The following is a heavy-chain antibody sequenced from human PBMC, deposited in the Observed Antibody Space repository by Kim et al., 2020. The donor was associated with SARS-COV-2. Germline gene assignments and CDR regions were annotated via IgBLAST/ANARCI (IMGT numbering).Heavy chain of an antibody. J-gene: IGHJ6*02. D-gene: IGHD4-4*01. V-gene: IGHV3-11*06. CDR3: ARDFAPTVTTFSGMDV. Sequence: VKGRFTISGDNAKSSLYLQMNSLRAGDTAVYYCARDFAPTVTTFSGMDVWGQGTTVTVSS.